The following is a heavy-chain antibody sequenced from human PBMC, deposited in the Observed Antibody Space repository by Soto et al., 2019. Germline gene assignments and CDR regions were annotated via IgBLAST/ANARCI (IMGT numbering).Heavy chain of an antibody. CDR2: ISSSSSYI. J-gene: IGHJ4*02. Sequence: GGSLRLSCAASGFTFSSYSMNWVRQAPGKGLEWVSSISSSSSYIYYADSVKGRFTISRDNAKNSLYLQMNSLRAEDTAVYYCESRKHRHYYASGPKSYWGQRT. CDR3: ESRKHRHYYASGPKSY. D-gene: IGHD3-10*01. V-gene: IGHV3-21*01. CDR1: GFTFSSYS.